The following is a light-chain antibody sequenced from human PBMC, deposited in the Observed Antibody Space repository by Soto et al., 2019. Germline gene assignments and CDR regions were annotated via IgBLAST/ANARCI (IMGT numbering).Light chain of an antibody. J-gene: IGKJ2*01. V-gene: IGKV1-39*01. CDR1: QSISTN. CDR3: QQSYSTLYT. CDR2: AAS. Sequence: DIQMTQSPSSLSASVGDRVTITCRASQSISTNLSWYQQKPGKAPKLLIHAASSLQSGVPSRFSGGGSGTDFTLTISSLQPEDFAVYYCQQSYSTLYTFGQGTNLEIK.